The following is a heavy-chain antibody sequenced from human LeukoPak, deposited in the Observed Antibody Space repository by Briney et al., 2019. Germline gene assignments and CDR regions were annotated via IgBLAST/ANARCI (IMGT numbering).Heavy chain of an antibody. CDR3: ARFSPRAMGNYLDF. V-gene: IGHV4-30-2*01. D-gene: IGHD7-27*01. J-gene: IGHJ4*02. CDR2: IYPRGST. Sequence: SETLSLTCAVSGGSISSGSYSWSWIRQPPGKGLEWIGYIYPRGSTYYNPSLKSRVILSLDESANQFSLNLSSVTAADTAVYYCARFSPRAMGNYLDFWGQGTLVTVSS. CDR1: GGSISSGSYS.